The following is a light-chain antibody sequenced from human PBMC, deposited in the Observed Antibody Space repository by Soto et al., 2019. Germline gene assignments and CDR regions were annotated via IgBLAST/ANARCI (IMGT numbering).Light chain of an antibody. CDR1: QSISSN. CDR3: QQYNNWPGT. J-gene: IGKJ1*01. Sequence: EIVMTQSPATLSVSPGERATLSCRASQSISSNLAWYQQKPGQAPRLLIYGASTRATGIPARFSGSGSGTEFTLTISSLQSEDFAVYSCQQYNNWPGTFGQGTKVDI. V-gene: IGKV3-15*01. CDR2: GAS.